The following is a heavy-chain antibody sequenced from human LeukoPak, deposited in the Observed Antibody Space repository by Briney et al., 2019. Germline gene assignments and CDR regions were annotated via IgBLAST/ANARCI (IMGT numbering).Heavy chain of an antibody. CDR1: GFTFSTYW. J-gene: IGHJ2*01. Sequence: SGGSLRLSCAASGFTFSTYWMNWVRQAPGKGLEWVANIKQDGSEKYYVDSVKGRFTPSRDSAKNSLYLQMNSLRAEDTAVYYCARAEWSSWYFDLWGRGTLVTVS. V-gene: IGHV3-7*03. CDR2: IKQDGSEK. D-gene: IGHD3-3*01. CDR3: ARAEWSSWYFDL.